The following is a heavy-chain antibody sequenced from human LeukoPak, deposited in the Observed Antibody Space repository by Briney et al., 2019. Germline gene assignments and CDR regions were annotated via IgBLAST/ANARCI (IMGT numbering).Heavy chain of an antibody. CDR2: IYYSGST. D-gene: IGHD3-3*01. CDR1: GGSISSYY. CDR3: ARDFGGNYDFWSGYYAYNWFDP. Sequence: SETLSLTCTVSGGSISSYYWSWIRQPPGKGLEWIGYIYYSGSTNYNPSLKSRVTISVDTSKNQFSLKPSSVTAADTAVYYCARDFGGNYDFWSGYYAYNWFDPWGQGTLVTVSS. J-gene: IGHJ5*02. V-gene: IGHV4-59*01.